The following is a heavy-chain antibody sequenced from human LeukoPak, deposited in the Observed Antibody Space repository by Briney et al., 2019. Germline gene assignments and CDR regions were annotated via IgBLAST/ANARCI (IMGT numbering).Heavy chain of an antibody. D-gene: IGHD3-10*01. CDR1: SGSLTTSNYY. V-gene: IGHV4-39*07. Sequence: SETLSLTCTVSSGSLTTSNYYCGWIRQPPGKCLGWIGNIFYRGATTYSPSRKSRATISLDTSRNQFSLNLNSVTAAGTAVYYCAKSNGYGLVDIWGQGTMVTVSS. CDR2: IFYRGAT. J-gene: IGHJ3*02. CDR3: AKSNGYGLVDI.